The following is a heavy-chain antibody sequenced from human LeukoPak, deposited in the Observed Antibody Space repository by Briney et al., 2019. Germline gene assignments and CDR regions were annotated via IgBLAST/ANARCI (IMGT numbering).Heavy chain of an antibody. Sequence: GGSLRFSCAASGFTFSSYEMNWVRQAPGKGLEWVSYISSSGSTIYYADSVKGRFTISRDNAKNSLYLQMNSLRAEDTAVYYCAREEAIPAATYYYYYGMDVWGQGTTVTVSS. CDR1: GFTFSSYE. V-gene: IGHV3-48*03. CDR3: AREEAIPAATYYYYYGMDV. J-gene: IGHJ6*02. CDR2: ISSSGSTI. D-gene: IGHD2-2*01.